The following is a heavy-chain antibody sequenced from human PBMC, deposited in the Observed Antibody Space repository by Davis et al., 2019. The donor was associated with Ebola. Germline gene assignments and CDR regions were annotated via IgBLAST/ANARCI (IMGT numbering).Heavy chain of an antibody. CDR3: ARGKIATTGTPWFDP. D-gene: IGHD6-13*01. CDR1: GYTFTSYD. CDR2: IDPNSGGT. V-gene: IGHV1-2*02. J-gene: IGHJ5*02. Sequence: ASVKVSCKASGYTFTSYDINWVRQAAGQGLEWMGWIDPNSGGTNYAQQFQGRVTMTRDTSINTAYMELSGLRSDDTAVYYCARGKIATTGTPWFDPWGQGTLVTVSS.